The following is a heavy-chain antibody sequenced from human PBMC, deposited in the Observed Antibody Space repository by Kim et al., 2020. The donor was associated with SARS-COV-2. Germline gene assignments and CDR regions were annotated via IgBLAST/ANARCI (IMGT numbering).Heavy chain of an antibody. V-gene: IGHV1-46*01. J-gene: IGHJ4*02. D-gene: IGHD2-21*02. CDR2: ITPSGDIT. Sequence: ASVKVSCKASGYTFTSNHMHWVRQAPGQGLEWMGMITPSGDITHYSQTFQGRLTLTTDTSTSTVYMELSSLRSEDTAVYFCGRDLSGAWTFDYWGQGTLVTVSS. CDR1: GYTFTSNH. CDR3: GRDLSGAWTFDY.